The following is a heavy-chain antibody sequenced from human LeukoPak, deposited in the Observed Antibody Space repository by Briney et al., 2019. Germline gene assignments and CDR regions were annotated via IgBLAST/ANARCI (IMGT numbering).Heavy chain of an antibody. CDR2: FDPEDGET. V-gene: IGHV1-24*01. J-gene: IGHJ4*02. CDR1: GYTLTELS. CDR3: ARVNWNDVGFDY. Sequence: ASVKVSCKVSGYTLTELSMHWVRQAPGKGLEWMGGFDPEDGETIYAQKFQGRVTMTEDTSTDTAYMELSSLRSEDTAVYYCARVNWNDVGFDYWGQGTLVTVSS. D-gene: IGHD1-1*01.